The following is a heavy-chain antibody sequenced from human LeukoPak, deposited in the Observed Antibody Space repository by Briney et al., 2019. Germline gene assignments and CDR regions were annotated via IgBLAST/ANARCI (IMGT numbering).Heavy chain of an antibody. CDR2: IYYSGST. CDR1: GGSISSYY. Sequence: SETLSLTCTVSGGSISSYYWSWIRQPPGKGLEWIGYIYYSGSTNYNPSLKSRVTISVDTSKNQFSLKLSSVTAEDTAVYYCARGQRDGRTNWNYGGGRPLLDIWGQGTMVTVSS. V-gene: IGHV4-59*01. D-gene: IGHD1-7*01. CDR3: ARGQRDGRTNWNYGGGRPLLDI. J-gene: IGHJ3*02.